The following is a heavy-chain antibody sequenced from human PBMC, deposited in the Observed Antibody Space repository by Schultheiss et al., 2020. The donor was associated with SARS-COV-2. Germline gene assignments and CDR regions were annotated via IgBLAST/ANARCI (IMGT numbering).Heavy chain of an antibody. CDR2: IYSGGST. J-gene: IGHJ3*02. CDR3: AREAPGPYYYDSSGYRPTDAFDI. D-gene: IGHD3-22*01. V-gene: IGHV3-66*01. Sequence: GGSLRLSCAASGFNVSSNYMSWVRQAPGKGLEWVSVIYSGGSTYYADSVKGRFTISRDNSKNTLYLQMNSLRAEDTAVYYCAREAPGPYYYDSSGYRPTDAFDIWGQGTMVTVSS. CDR1: GFNVSSNY.